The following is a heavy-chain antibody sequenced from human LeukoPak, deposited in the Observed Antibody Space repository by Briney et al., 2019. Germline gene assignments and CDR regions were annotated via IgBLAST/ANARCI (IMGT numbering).Heavy chain of an antibody. J-gene: IGHJ4*02. CDR3: ARRTYYYDSSGYSFDY. D-gene: IGHD3-22*01. V-gene: IGHV5-51*01. CDR2: IYPGDSDT. Sequence: GESLKISCKGSGYSFTNYWIGWVRQMPGKGLEWVGIIYPGDSDTRYSPSFQGQVTISADKSINTAYLQWSSLKASDTAMYYCARRTYYYDSSGYSFDYWGQGTLVTVSS. CDR1: GYSFTNYW.